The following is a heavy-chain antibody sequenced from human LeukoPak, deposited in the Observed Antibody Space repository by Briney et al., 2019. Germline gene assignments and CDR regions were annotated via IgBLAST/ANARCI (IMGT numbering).Heavy chain of an antibody. D-gene: IGHD6-6*01. CDR1: GFTFSSYA. CDR3: AKGVEAQYYYYGMDV. J-gene: IGHJ6*02. Sequence: PGGSLRLSRAASGFTFSSYAMSWVRQAPGKGLEWVSAISGSGGSTYYADSVKGRFTISRDNSKNTLYLQMNSLRAEDTAVYYCAKGVEAQYYYYGMDVWGQGTTVTVSS. V-gene: IGHV3-23*01. CDR2: ISGSGGST.